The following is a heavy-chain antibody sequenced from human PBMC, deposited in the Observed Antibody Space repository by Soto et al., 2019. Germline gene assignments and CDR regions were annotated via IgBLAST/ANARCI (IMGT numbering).Heavy chain of an antibody. J-gene: IGHJ4*02. CDR3: AKDILPSYSSTSFDVDY. Sequence: EVQLVESGGGLEQPGRSLRLSCAASGFTFDDYVIHWVRQAPGKGLEWVSGISWNSGIIGYADSVKGRFTISRVNAKNSLYLQMNSLRPEDTALYYCAKDILPSYSSTSFDVDYWGQGTPVTVSS. V-gene: IGHV3-9*01. CDR2: ISWNSGII. D-gene: IGHD6-6*01. CDR1: GFTFDDYV.